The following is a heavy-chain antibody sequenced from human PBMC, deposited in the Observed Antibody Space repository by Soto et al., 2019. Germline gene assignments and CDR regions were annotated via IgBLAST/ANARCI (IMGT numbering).Heavy chain of an antibody. V-gene: IGHV4-39*01. CDR3: ARRLYYDSSGFEGGGMDV. Sequence: SETLSLTCTVSGGSISSSSYYWGWIRQPPGKGLEWIGSIYYSGSTYYNPSLKSRVTISVDTSKNQFSPKLSSVTAADTAVYYCARRLYYDSSGFEGGGMDVWGQGTTVTVSS. D-gene: IGHD3-22*01. CDR1: GGSISSSSYY. CDR2: IYYSGST. J-gene: IGHJ6*02.